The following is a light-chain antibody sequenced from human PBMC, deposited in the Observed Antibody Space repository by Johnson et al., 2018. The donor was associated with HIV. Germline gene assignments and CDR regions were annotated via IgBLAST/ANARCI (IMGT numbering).Light chain of an antibody. CDR1: SSNIGNNY. Sequence: QSVLTQPPSVSAAPGQKVTISCSGSSSNIGNNYVSWYQQLPGTATKLLIYENNKRPSGIPDRFSGSKSGTSATLGITGLQTGDEADYYCGTWDSSLSAYVFGTGTKVAGL. J-gene: IGLJ1*01. CDR2: ENN. V-gene: IGLV1-51*02. CDR3: GTWDSSLSAYV.